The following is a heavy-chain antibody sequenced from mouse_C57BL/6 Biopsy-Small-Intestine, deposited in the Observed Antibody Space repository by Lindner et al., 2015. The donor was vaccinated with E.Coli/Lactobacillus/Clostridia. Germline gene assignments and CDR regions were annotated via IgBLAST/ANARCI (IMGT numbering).Heavy chain of an antibody. V-gene: IGHV10-1*01. CDR2: IRSKSNYYAT. Sequence: EVQLQESGGGLVQPKGSLKLSCAASGFSFNTYAMNWVRQAPGKGLEWVARIRSKSNYYATYYADSVKDRFTISRDDSESMLYLQMNNSKTEDTAMYYCVRRGTTTVGYAMDYWGQGTSVTVSS. J-gene: IGHJ4*01. D-gene: IGHD1-1*01. CDR1: GFSFNTYA. CDR3: VRRGTTTVGYAMDY.